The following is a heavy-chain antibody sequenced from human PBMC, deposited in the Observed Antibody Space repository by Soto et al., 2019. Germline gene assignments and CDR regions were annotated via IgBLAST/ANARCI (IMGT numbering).Heavy chain of an antibody. CDR1: GFTFRTYT. D-gene: IGHD3-10*01. J-gene: IGHJ6*02. CDR3: ARDRGYDAHDYYYNAMDV. V-gene: IGHV3-21*01. Sequence: VRLSCISSGFTFRTYTMDWVRQAPGKGLEWVSGIRGFSPYTFYAESVKGRFTISRDNAKNSLYLQMNSLRAEDTAVYYCARDRGYDAHDYYYNAMDVWGQGTTVTV. CDR2: IRGFSPYT.